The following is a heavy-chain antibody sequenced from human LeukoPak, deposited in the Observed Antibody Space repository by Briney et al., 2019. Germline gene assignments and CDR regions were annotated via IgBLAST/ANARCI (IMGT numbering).Heavy chain of an antibody. CDR3: ARTLFGVSSSAAGY. V-gene: IGHV3-23*01. Sequence: GGSLRLSCAASGFTFSSYAMSWVRQAPGKGLEWVSTISGRGDSTYYADSVKGRFTISRDNSKNTLYLQMNSLRLEDTAVYYCARTLFGVSSSAAGYWGQGTLVTVSS. CDR1: GFTFSSYA. D-gene: IGHD6-6*01. J-gene: IGHJ4*02. CDR2: ISGRGDST.